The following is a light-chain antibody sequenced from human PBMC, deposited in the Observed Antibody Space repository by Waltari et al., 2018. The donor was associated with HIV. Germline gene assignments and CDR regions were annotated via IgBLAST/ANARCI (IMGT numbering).Light chain of an antibody. V-gene: IGKV3-15*01. CDR1: QSVSSD. J-gene: IGKJ4*01. Sequence: EIVMTQSPATLSVSPGERATLSCRASQSVSSDFAWYQHKPGQAPRLLIYGASTRATGIPARFSGSGSGTEFTLTISSLQSEDFAVYYCQQYNNWPLTFGGGTKVEIK. CDR3: QQYNNWPLT. CDR2: GAS.